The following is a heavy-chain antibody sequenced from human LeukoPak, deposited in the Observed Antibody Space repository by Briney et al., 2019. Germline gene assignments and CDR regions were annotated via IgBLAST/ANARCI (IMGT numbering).Heavy chain of an antibody. CDR1: GFTFRSYG. V-gene: IGHV3-30*02. CDR3: AKVSGSGSYYLDY. CDR2: IQNDGSNE. D-gene: IGHD3-10*01. J-gene: IGHJ4*02. Sequence: PGGSLRLSCAASGFTFRSYGMHWVRQAPGKGLEWVAYIQNDGSNEQYADSVKGRFSISRDSSKNILYLQMNSLRAEDTAVYYCAKVSGSGSYYLDYWGQGTLVTVSS.